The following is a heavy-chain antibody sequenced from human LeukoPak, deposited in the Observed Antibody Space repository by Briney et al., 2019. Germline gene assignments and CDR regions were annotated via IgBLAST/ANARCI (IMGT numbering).Heavy chain of an antibody. Sequence: ASVKVSFKASGYTFTGYYMHWVRQAPGQGLEWMGWINPNSGGTNYAQKFQGWVTMTRDTSISTAYMELSRLRSDDAAVYYCARGPDYYDSSGYYYGYHWFDPWGQGTLVTVSS. CDR1: GYTFTGYY. CDR3: ARGPDYYDSSGYYYGYHWFDP. D-gene: IGHD3-22*01. J-gene: IGHJ5*02. CDR2: INPNSGGT. V-gene: IGHV1-2*04.